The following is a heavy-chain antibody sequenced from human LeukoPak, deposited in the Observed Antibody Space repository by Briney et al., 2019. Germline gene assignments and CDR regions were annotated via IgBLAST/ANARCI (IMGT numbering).Heavy chain of an antibody. J-gene: IGHJ4*02. Sequence: SQTLSLTCTGSGGSISSGSYYWSWIRQPAGKGLEWIGRIYTSGSTNYNPSLKSRVTKSVDTSKNQFSLKLSSVTAADTAVYYCARGADTAMVTGWGQGTLVTVSS. CDR1: GGSISSGSYY. D-gene: IGHD5-18*01. CDR2: IYTSGST. CDR3: ARGADTAMVTG. V-gene: IGHV4-61*02.